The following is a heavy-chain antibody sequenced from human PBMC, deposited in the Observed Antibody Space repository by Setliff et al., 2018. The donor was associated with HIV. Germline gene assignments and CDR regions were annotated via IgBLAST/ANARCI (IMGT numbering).Heavy chain of an antibody. D-gene: IGHD1-26*01. J-gene: IGHJ4*02. CDR1: GFTLSDYA. V-gene: IGHV3-30*03. CDR2: ISYDGTNE. CDR3: ARDDNAGGIDY. Sequence: GGSLRLSCAASGFTLSDYAMHWVRQAPGKGLEWVAVISYDGTNEYYADSVKGRFTISRDNYKNTVFLQMNSLRVDDSALYYCARDDNAGGIDYWGQGTLVTVSS.